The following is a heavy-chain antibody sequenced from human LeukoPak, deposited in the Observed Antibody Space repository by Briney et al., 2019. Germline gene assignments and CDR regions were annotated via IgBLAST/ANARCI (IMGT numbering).Heavy chain of an antibody. V-gene: IGHV4-59*08. CDR2: IYYSGST. CDR1: GGSFSSYY. Sequence: PSETLSLTCAVYGGSFSSYYWSWIRQPPGKGLEWIGYIYYSGSTNYNPSLKSRVTISVDTSKNQFSLKLSSVTAADTAVYYCARRGGGYCSSTSCSRGYGMDVWGQGTTVTVSS. CDR3: ARRGGGYCSSTSCSRGYGMDV. J-gene: IGHJ6*02. D-gene: IGHD2-2*03.